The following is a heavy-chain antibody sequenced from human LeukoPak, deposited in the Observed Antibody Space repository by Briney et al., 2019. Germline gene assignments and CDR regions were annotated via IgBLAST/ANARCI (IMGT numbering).Heavy chain of an antibody. Sequence: GSLRLSCAASGFTFSSYGMHWIRQPPGKGLEWIGNIYHSGSTYYNPSLKSRVTISVDTTKNQFSLKLSSVTAADTAVYYCARVTHSYGSGYYPYWGQGTLVTVSS. J-gene: IGHJ4*02. CDR1: GFTFSSYG. V-gene: IGHV4-38-2*01. CDR2: IYHSGST. CDR3: ARVTHSYGSGYYPY. D-gene: IGHD3-10*01.